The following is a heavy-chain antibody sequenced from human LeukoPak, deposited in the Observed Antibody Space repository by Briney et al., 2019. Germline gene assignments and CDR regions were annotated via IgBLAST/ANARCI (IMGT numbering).Heavy chain of an antibody. Sequence: GGSLRLSCAASGFTFSSYSVNWVRQAPGKGLEWVSSISSSSSYIYYADSVKGRFIISRDNAKNSLYLQMNSLRAEDTAVYYCAREEYSGSYYFDYWGQGTLVTVSS. D-gene: IGHD1-26*01. CDR3: AREEYSGSYYFDY. CDR1: GFTFSSYS. V-gene: IGHV3-21*01. CDR2: ISSSSSYI. J-gene: IGHJ4*02.